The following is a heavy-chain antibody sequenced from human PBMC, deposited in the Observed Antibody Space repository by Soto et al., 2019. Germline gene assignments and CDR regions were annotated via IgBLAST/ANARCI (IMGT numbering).Heavy chain of an antibody. Sequence: HPGGSLRLSCAASGFTVSSNYMSWVRQAPGKGLEWVSVIYSGGSTYYADSVKGRFTISRDNSKNTLYLQMNSLRAEDTAVYYCARDARFGEQQLFYYYYGMDVWGQGTTVTVSS. J-gene: IGHJ6*02. CDR2: IYSGGST. CDR1: GFTVSSNY. D-gene: IGHD6-13*01. V-gene: IGHV3-53*01. CDR3: ARDARFGEQQLFYYYYGMDV.